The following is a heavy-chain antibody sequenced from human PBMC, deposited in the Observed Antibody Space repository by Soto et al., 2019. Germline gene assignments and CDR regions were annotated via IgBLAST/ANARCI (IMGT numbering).Heavy chain of an antibody. J-gene: IGHJ4*02. Sequence: SETLSLTCSFSDASISTTLWWSWVRRPPGRGLEWIGEIHPGRGVNYNPSLKSRVTLSVDQSNNQFSLRLASLTAADTAIYYCARYSAASDTDYFDYWSRGTLVTVSS. CDR3: ARYSAASDTDYFDY. D-gene: IGHD4-4*01. V-gene: IGHV4-4*02. CDR1: DASISTTLW. CDR2: IHPGRGV.